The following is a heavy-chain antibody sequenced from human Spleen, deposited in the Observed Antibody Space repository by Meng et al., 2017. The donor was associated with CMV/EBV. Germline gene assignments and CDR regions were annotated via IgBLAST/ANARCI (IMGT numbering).Heavy chain of an antibody. Sequence: CADAGFTFSNAWMSWVRQAPGKGLEWVGRIKSKTDGGTTDYAAPVKGRFIISRDDSKNKLYLQMNSLKTEDTAVYYCTTDPRGKYFDYWGQGTLVTVSS. D-gene: IGHD4-23*01. CDR2: IKSKTDGGTT. J-gene: IGHJ4*02. CDR3: TTDPRGKYFDY. CDR1: GFTFSNAW. V-gene: IGHV3-15*01.